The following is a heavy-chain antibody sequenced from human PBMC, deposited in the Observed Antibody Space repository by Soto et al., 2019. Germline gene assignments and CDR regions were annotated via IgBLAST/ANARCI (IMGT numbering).Heavy chain of an antibody. J-gene: IGHJ4*02. V-gene: IGHV1-18*01. Sequence: GASVKVSCKASGYTFTNYGISWVRQAPGQGLEWMGWISAYNGNTNYAQKLQGRVTMTTDTSTSTAYMELSSLRSEDTAVYYCVRERSSGWYVDYWGQGTLVTVSS. D-gene: IGHD6-19*01. CDR1: GYTFTNYG. CDR3: VRERSSGWYVDY. CDR2: ISAYNGNT.